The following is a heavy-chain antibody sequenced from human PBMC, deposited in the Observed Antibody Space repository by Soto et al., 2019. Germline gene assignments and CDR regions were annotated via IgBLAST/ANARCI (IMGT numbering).Heavy chain of an antibody. CDR3: ASSYYGSGSYYKAPESFDY. D-gene: IGHD3-10*01. CDR1: GGTFSSYA. CDR2: IIPIFGTA. V-gene: IGHV1-69*13. Sequence: AAVKVSCKASGGTFSSYAISWVRQAPGQGLEWMGGIIPIFGTANYAQKFQGRVTITADESTSTAYMELSSLRSEDTAVYYCASSYYGSGSYYKAPESFDYWGQGTLVTVSS. J-gene: IGHJ4*02.